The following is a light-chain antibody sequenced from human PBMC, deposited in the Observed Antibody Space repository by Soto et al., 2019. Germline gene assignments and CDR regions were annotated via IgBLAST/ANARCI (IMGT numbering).Light chain of an antibody. CDR1: TSNIGSDT. Sequence: QSALTQPPSASGTPGQRVTISCSGSTSNIGSDTVNWYQQLPGTAPKLLVYRNLQRPSGVPDRFSGSKSGASASLAISGLQSEDEADYYCASWDDSLDVVVFGGGTKLTVL. J-gene: IGLJ2*01. V-gene: IGLV1-44*01. CDR3: ASWDDSLDVVV. CDR2: RNL.